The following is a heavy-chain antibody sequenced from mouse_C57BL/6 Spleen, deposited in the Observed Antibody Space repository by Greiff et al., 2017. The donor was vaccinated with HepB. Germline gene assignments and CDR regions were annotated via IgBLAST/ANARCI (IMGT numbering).Heavy chain of an antibody. CDR1: GYTFTSYW. D-gene: IGHD2-2*01. CDR2: IDPSDSET. V-gene: IGHV1-52*01. J-gene: IGHJ4*01. Sequence: VQLQQPGAELVRPGSSVKLSCKASGYTFTSYWMHWVKQRPIQGLEWIGNIDPSDSETHYNQKFKDKATLTVDKSSSTAYMQLSSLTPEDSAVYYCARWGYGYDRYYAMDYWGQGTSVTVSS. CDR3: ARWGYGYDRYYAMDY.